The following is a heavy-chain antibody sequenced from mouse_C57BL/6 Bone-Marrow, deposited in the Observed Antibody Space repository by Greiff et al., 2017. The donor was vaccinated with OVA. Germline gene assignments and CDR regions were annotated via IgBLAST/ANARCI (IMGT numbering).Heavy chain of an antibody. D-gene: IGHD1-1*01. J-gene: IGHJ2*01. CDR2: IYPGDGDT. Sequence: QVQLQQSGAELVKPGASVKISCKASGYAFSSYWMNWVKQRPGKGLEWIGQIYPGDGDTNYNGKFKGKATLTADKSSSTAYMQLSSLTSEDSAVYFCARWGTVVAPYFDYWGKGTTLTVSS. CDR1: GYAFSSYW. V-gene: IGHV1-80*01. CDR3: ARWGTVVAPYFDY.